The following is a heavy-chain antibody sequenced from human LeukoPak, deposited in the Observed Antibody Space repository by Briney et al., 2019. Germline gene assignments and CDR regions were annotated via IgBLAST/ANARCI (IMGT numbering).Heavy chain of an antibody. D-gene: IGHD3-10*01. J-gene: IGHJ4*02. CDR2: ISRSGGST. Sequence: GGPLRLFCGACGFTFNSYPMRGARDAPGRGGVGVSAISRSGGSTYYADSVKGRFTISRHNSKITLYLQMNSLRAEDTAVYYCAKAGNLWFRELLPKPYFDYWGQGTLVTVSS. CDR3: AKAGNLWFRELLPKPYFDY. CDR1: GFTFNSYP. V-gene: IGHV3-23*01.